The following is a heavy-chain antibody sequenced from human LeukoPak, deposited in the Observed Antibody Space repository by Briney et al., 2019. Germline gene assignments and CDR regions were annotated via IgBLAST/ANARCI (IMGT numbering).Heavy chain of an antibody. J-gene: IGHJ4*02. CDR1: GGSISSYY. D-gene: IGHD5-12*01. CDR3: ARGSVDIVATIKAYYFDY. Sequence: SETLSLTCTVSGGSISSYYWSWIRQPPGKGLEWSGYIYYSGSTNYNPSLKSRVTISVDTSKNQFSLKLSSVTAADTAVYYCARGSVDIVATIKAYYFDYWGQGTLVTVSS. V-gene: IGHV4-59*08. CDR2: IYYSGST.